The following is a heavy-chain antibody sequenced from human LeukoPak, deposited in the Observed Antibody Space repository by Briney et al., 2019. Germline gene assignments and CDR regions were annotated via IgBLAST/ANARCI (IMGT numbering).Heavy chain of an antibody. D-gene: IGHD6-19*01. CDR3: ARLPRPNSGVGSSNAFDI. CDR2: IFYNGDT. J-gene: IGHJ3*02. Sequence: SETLSLTCTVSGGSISNTGCYWGWLRQPPGKGLGGFGNIFYNGDTYYNSSLKSRLTISVDTSKNQFSLRLTSLTAADTSVYYCARLPRPNSGVGSSNAFDIWGQGTMVTVSS. CDR1: GGSISNTGCY. V-gene: IGHV4-39*01.